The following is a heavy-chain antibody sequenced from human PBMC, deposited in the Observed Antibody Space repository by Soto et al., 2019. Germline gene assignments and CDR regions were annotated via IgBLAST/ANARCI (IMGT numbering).Heavy chain of an antibody. V-gene: IGHV3-9*01. CDR3: AKDIAARPYYYYYMGV. CDR1: GFTFDDYA. CDR2: ISWNSGSI. D-gene: IGHD6-6*01. J-gene: IGHJ6*03. Sequence: EVQLVESGGGLVQPGRSLRLSCAASGFTFDDYAMHWVRQAPGKGLEWVSGISWNSGSIGYADSVKGRFTISRDNAKNALYLQMNSLRAEDTALYYCAKDIAARPYYYYYMGVWGKGTTVTVSS.